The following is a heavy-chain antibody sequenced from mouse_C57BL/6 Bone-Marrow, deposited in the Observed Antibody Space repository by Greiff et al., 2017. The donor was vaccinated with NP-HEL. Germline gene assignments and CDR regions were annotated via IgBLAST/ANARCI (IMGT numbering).Heavy chain of an antibody. J-gene: IGHJ4*01. CDR3: ARAQATNYYAMDY. Sequence: VQLQQSGAELVRPGTSVKMSCKASGYTFTNYWIGWAKQRPGHGLEWIGDIYPGGGYTKYNEKFKGKATLTADKSSSTAYMQFSSLTSEDSAIYYCARAQATNYYAMDYWGQGTSVTVSS. V-gene: IGHV1-63*01. D-gene: IGHD3-2*02. CDR2: IYPGGGYT. CDR1: GYTFTNYW.